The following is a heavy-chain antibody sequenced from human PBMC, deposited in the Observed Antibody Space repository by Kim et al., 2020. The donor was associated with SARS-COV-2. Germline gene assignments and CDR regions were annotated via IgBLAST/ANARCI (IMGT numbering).Heavy chain of an antibody. CDR2: IWYDERNK. CDR3: AKDIASAATDFYYGLDV. CDR1: GFTFSSYA. V-gene: IGHV3-33*06. Sequence: GGSLRLSCEASGFTFSSYAMNWVRQAPGKGLEWVAIIWYDERNKYYADSVKGRFTISRDNSKNPVHLQMNNLRAEDTALYYCAKDIASAATDFYYGLDVWGQGTTVTVSS. D-gene: IGHD2-15*01. J-gene: IGHJ6*02.